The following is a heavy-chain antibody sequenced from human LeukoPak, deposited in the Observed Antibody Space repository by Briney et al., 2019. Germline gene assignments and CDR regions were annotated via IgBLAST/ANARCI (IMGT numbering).Heavy chain of an antibody. Sequence: PGGSLRLSCAASGFTFSSYGMHWVRQAPGKGLEWVAVISYDGSNKYYADSVKGRFTISRDNSKNTLYLQMNSLRAEDTAVYYCARSRSGYYEDYWGQGTLVTVSS. V-gene: IGHV3-30*03. CDR2: ISYDGSNK. D-gene: IGHD3-22*01. J-gene: IGHJ4*02. CDR1: GFTFSSYG. CDR3: ARSRSGYYEDY.